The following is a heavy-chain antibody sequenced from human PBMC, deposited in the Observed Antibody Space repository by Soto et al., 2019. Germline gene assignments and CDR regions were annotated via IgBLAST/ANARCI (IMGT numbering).Heavy chain of an antibody. D-gene: IGHD6-19*01. CDR1: GFTFTSSS. CDR3: AAEVAVAGYHYYGMDV. V-gene: IGHV1-58*01. CDR2: TVVGSGNT. J-gene: IGHJ6*02. Sequence: SVKVSCKASGFTFTSSSVQWVRQARGQRLEWIGWTVVGSGNTNYAQKFQERVTITRDMSTSTAYMELSSLRSEDTAVYYCAAEVAVAGYHYYGMDVWGQGTTVTVSS.